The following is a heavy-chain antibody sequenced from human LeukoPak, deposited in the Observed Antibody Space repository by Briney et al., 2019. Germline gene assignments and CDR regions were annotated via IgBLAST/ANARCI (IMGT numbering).Heavy chain of an antibody. V-gene: IGHV4-39*07. CDR1: GGSISSSSYY. D-gene: IGHD7-27*01. CDR3: ARLAWGRLDY. CDR2: IYQSGST. Sequence: SETLSLTCTVSGGSISSSSYYWGWIRQPPGKGLEWIGSIYQSGSTYYNPSLKSRVTISVDTSKNQFSLKLTSVTAADTAVYYCARLAWGRLDYWGQGTLVTVSS. J-gene: IGHJ4*02.